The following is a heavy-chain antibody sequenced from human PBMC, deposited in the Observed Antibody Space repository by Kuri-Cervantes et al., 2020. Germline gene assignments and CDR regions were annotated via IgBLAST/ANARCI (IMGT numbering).Heavy chain of an antibody. CDR3: ARGGHWPNNWLDP. Sequence: ASVKVSCKASGDTFTGYYMHWVRQAPGQGLEWMGWINPNSGGTGYAQKFQGRVTMTRNNSISTAYMELSSLRSEDTAVYYCARGGHWPNNWLDPWGQGTLVTVSS. J-gene: IGHJ5*02. CDR1: GDTFTGYY. V-gene: IGHV1-8*02. CDR2: INPNSGGT.